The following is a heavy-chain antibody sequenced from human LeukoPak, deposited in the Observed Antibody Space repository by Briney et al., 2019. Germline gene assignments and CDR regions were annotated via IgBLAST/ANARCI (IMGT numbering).Heavy chain of an antibody. CDR1: GGSFSGYY. V-gene: IGHV4-34*01. Sequence: PSETLSLTCAVYGGSFSGYYWSWIRQPPGKGLEWIGEINHSGSTNYNPSLKSRVTISVDTSKNQFSLKLSSVTAADTAVYYCARTWGLIVGATIDYWGQGTLVTVSS. CDR3: ARTWGLIVGATIDY. D-gene: IGHD1-26*01. CDR2: INHSGST. J-gene: IGHJ4*02.